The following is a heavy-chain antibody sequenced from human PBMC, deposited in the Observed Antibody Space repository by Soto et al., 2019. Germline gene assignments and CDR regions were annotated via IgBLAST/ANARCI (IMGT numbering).Heavy chain of an antibody. CDR2: IGSDGRRA. D-gene: IGHD4-17*01. CDR1: GFTFGRHG. CDR3: ARDDDYGDNGLDY. V-gene: IGHV3-33*01. J-gene: IGHJ4*02. Sequence: QVQLVESGGGVVQPGGSLRLSCAASGFTFGRHGMHWVRQAPGKGLEWVAVIGSDGRRASYADSVKGRFNISRDKGQNKLDLQMNSMRAEETAVYYCARDDDYGDNGLDYWGQGTLVTVSS.